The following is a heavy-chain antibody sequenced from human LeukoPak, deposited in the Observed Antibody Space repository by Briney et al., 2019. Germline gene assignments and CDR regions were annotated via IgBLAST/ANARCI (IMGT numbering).Heavy chain of an antibody. Sequence: SETLSLTCAVYGGSFSGYYWSWIRQPPGKGLEWIGEINHSGSTNYNPSLKSRVTISVDTSKNQFSLKLSSVTAADTAVYYCARDDSSGWVKTPHALDIWGQGTMVTVSS. D-gene: IGHD3-22*01. CDR1: GGSFSGYY. J-gene: IGHJ3*02. CDR2: INHSGST. CDR3: ARDDSSGWVKTPHALDI. V-gene: IGHV4-34*01.